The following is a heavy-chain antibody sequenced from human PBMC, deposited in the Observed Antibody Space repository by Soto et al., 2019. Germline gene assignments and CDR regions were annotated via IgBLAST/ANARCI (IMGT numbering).Heavy chain of an antibody. CDR2: ISAYNGNT. J-gene: IGHJ4*02. Sequence: ASVKVSCKASGYTFTSYGISWVRQAPGQGLEWMGWISAYNGNTNYAQKLQGRVTMTTDTSTSTAYMELRSLRSDDTAVYYCARDATYYYDSSGYYPTTYFDHWGQGPLVTVSS. CDR3: ARDATYYYDSSGYYPTTYFDH. D-gene: IGHD3-22*01. V-gene: IGHV1-18*04. CDR1: GYTFTSYG.